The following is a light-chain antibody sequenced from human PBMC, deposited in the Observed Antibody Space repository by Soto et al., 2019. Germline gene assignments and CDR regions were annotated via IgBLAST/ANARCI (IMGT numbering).Light chain of an antibody. Sequence: EIVLTQSPATLSLSPGERATLSFRASQSVSSYLAWYQQKPGQAPRLLLYGASTRATGVPPRFSGGGSGTEFTLTISSLQSEDSAIYYCQQYKSWPPITFGQGTRLEIK. CDR1: QSVSSY. CDR3: QQYKSWPPIT. CDR2: GAS. J-gene: IGKJ5*01. V-gene: IGKV3-15*01.